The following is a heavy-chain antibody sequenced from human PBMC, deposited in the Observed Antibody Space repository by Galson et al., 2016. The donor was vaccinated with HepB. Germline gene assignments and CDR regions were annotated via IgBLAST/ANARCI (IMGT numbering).Heavy chain of an antibody. Sequence: SVKVSCKVSGGSVSSYAFIWVRQAPGQGLEWMGRIIPIFGTLKYAQKLQGRITITADKSTNTVYMHLSGLRSEDTAVYYCARGSIALPGDTDFWGQGTLVT. CDR1: GGSVSSYA. CDR2: IIPIFGTL. D-gene: IGHD6-19*01. CDR3: ARGSIALPGDTDF. J-gene: IGHJ4*02. V-gene: IGHV1-69*06.